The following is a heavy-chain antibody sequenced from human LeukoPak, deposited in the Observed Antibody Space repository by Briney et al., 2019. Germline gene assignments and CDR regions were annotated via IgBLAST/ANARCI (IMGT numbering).Heavy chain of an antibody. J-gene: IGHJ4*02. Sequence: PGGSLTLSCAASGFTFSSYWMSWVRQAPGKGLGWVANIKQDGSEKYYVDSVKGRFTISRDNAKNSLYLQMNSLRAEDTAVYYCARAGGSGYDDYWGQGTLVTVSS. CDR3: ARAGGSGYDDY. CDR1: GFTFSSYW. V-gene: IGHV3-7*01. CDR2: IKQDGSEK. D-gene: IGHD5-12*01.